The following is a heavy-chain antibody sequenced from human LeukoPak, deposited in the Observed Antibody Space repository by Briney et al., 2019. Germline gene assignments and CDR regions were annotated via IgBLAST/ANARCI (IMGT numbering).Heavy chain of an antibody. CDR3: AGVAIVVVITTNHYYFDY. Sequence: PSGTLSLTCAVSGGSISSSNWWSWVRQPPGKGLEWIGEIYHSGSTNYNPSLKSRVTISVDKSKNQFSLKLSSVTAADTAVYYCAGVAIVVVITTNHYYFDYWGQGTLVTVSS. V-gene: IGHV4-4*02. CDR2: IYHSGST. D-gene: IGHD3-22*01. CDR1: GGSISSSNW. J-gene: IGHJ4*02.